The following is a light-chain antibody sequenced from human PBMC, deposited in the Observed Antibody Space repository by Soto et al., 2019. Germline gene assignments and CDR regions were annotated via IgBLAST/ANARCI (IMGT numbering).Light chain of an antibody. Sequence: DIQMTQSPSTLSASVGDRVTITCRASQSISSWLAWYQQKPGKAPKLLIYDASNLESGVPSRFSGGGSETEFSLTISSLQPDDFATYYCQQYNYFWAFGQGTKVDIK. CDR2: DAS. V-gene: IGKV1-5*01. CDR3: QQYNYFWA. J-gene: IGKJ1*01. CDR1: QSISSW.